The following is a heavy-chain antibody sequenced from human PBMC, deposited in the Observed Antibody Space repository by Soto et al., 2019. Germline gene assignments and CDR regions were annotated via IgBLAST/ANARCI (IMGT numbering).Heavy chain of an antibody. CDR3: ARTKGGGTAYYRMDV. CDR1: GGTFNSFA. V-gene: IGHV1-69*01. Sequence: VQLVQSGAEVRKPGSSVKVSCKASGGTFNSFAFSWVRQAPGQGLEWMGGIIPVLGTADDAQKFQGRITITADESTITAYMELSSLRSEDTAVYYCARTKGGGTAYYRMDVWGQGTTVTVSS. J-gene: IGHJ6*02. CDR2: IIPVLGTA. D-gene: IGHD1-26*01.